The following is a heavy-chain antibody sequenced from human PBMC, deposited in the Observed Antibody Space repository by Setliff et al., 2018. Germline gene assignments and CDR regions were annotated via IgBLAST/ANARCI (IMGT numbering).Heavy chain of an antibody. J-gene: IGHJ4*02. V-gene: IGHV3-23*01. D-gene: IGHD6-6*01. Sequence: PGGSLRLSCAASGFTFNSYAISWVRQAPGKGLEWVSTVSVSGDNTYYTDSVKGRFTISRDNSKDTLYLQMNSLRSEDTAVYYCARALPSIHINYWGQGTLVTVSS. CDR3: ARALPSIHINY. CDR1: GFTFNSYA. CDR2: VSVSGDNT.